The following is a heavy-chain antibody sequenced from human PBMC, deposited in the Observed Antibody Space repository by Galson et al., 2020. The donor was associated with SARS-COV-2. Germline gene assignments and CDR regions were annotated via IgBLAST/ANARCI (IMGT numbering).Heavy chain of an antibody. CDR3: TRDDFWSGYSDY. V-gene: IGHV3-49*03. D-gene: IGHD3-3*01. J-gene: IGHJ4*02. Sequence: GESLKISCTASGFTFGDYAMSWFRQAPGKGLEWVGFIRSKAYGGTTEYAASVKGRFTISRDDSKSIAYLQMNSLKTEDTAVYYGTRDDFWSGYSDYWGKGTLATVSS. CDR1: GFTFGDYA. CDR2: IRSKAYGGTT.